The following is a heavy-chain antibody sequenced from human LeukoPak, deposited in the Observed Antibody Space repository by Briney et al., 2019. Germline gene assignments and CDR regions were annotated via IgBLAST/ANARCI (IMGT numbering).Heavy chain of an antibody. Sequence: WGSLRLSCAASGFTFRTSWMNWIRQAPGKGLEWVTSIKEDGSETYYADSVKGRFTVSRDNAKNSLYLQMNSLKVEDTAVYYCTRDSGRFRLDYWGQGVLVTVSS. V-gene: IGHV3-7*01. CDR1: GFTFRTSW. D-gene: IGHD6-19*01. CDR2: IKEDGSET. CDR3: TRDSGRFRLDY. J-gene: IGHJ4*02.